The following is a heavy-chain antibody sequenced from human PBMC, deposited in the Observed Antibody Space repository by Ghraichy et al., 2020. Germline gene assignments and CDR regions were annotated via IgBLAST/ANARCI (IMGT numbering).Heavy chain of an antibody. CDR3: ARGRSSWRRLDY. Sequence: SETLSLTCAVYGGSFSGYYWNWIRQPPGKGLEWIGEINHSGSTNYNPSLKSRVTISVDTSKNQFSLKLSSVTAADTAVYYCARGRSSWRRLDYWGQGTLVTVSS. J-gene: IGHJ4*02. D-gene: IGHD6-13*01. V-gene: IGHV4-34*01. CDR2: INHSGST. CDR1: GGSFSGYY.